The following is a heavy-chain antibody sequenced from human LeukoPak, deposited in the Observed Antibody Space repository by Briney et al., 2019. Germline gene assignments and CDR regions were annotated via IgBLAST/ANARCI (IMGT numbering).Heavy chain of an antibody. CDR3: ARGGGRVVGDY. J-gene: IGHJ4*02. CDR1: GFTFSKYW. CDR2: ISSDGSGA. V-gene: IGHV3-74*01. Sequence: GGSLRLSCAASGFTFSKYWMHWVRHAPGKGLVWVSRISSDGSGASYADSVKGRFTISRDTAKNTLHLQMNSLRAEDTAVYYCARGGGRVVGDYGGQGTLVTVSA. D-gene: IGHD2-15*01.